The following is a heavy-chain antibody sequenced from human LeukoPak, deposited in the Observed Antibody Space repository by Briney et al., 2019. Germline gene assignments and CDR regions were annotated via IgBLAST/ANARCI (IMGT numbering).Heavy chain of an antibody. CDR2: ICNTGST. CDR3: ARPRNYYHYMDV. V-gene: IGHV4-38-2*02. J-gene: IGHJ6*03. CDR1: GDSISSIYC. Sequence: SETLSLTCNVSGDSISSIYCWGWIRQPPGKGLEWIGRICNTGSTYYNPSLKSRVIISVDTSKNQFSLKLSSVTAADTAVYYCARPRNYYHYMDVWGKGTTVTVSS.